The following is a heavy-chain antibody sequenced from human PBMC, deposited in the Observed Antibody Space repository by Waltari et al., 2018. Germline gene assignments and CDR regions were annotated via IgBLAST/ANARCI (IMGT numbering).Heavy chain of an antibody. D-gene: IGHD6-13*01. CDR3: AKAGGIAAAEFQFDF. Sequence: EVQLLESGGGLVQTGGSLRLSCAGSGFTFISYAMTWVRQAPGKGLEWVSSISGPALTTFYADSVKGRFSVSRDNSKNTLYLQINGLRADDTAVYYCAKAGGIAAAEFQFDFWGRGTLVTVSS. CDR2: ISGPALTT. V-gene: IGHV3-23*01. J-gene: IGHJ4*02. CDR1: GFTFISYA.